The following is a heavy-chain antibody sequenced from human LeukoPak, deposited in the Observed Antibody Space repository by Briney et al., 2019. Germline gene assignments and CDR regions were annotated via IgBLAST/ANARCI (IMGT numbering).Heavy chain of an antibody. Sequence: QAGGSLRLSCAASGFTFSSYSMNWVRPAPGKGLGWVSYISSSSSTIYYADSVKGRFTISRDNAKNSLYLQMNSLRDEDTAVYYCARDPRRNDDVLWWSTGGYFDYWGQGTLVTVSS. CDR3: ARDPRRNDDVLWWSTGGYFDY. CDR2: ISSSSSTI. D-gene: IGHD2-21*01. CDR1: GFTFSSYS. J-gene: IGHJ4*02. V-gene: IGHV3-48*02.